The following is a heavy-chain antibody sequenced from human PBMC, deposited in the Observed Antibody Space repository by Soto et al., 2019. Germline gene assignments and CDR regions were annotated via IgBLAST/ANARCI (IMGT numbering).Heavy chain of an antibody. CDR2: INPGGGST. Sequence: QVQLVQSGAEVKKPGASVKVSCKASGYTFTNYYLHWVRQAPGQGLEWMGIINPGGGSTSYAQKFQXXVXVXADTSTSTVYMELSSLRPEDTALYYCARRLAGGFDYWGQGTLVTVSS. CDR3: ARRLAGGFDY. D-gene: IGHD3-3*02. V-gene: IGHV1-46*03. CDR1: GYTFTNYY. J-gene: IGHJ4*02.